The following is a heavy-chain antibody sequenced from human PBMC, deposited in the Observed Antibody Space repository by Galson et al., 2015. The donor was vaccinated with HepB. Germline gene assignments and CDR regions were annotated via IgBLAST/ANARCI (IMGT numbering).Heavy chain of an antibody. CDR3: AREVPDPRAAPFDY. D-gene: IGHD6-13*01. Sequence: SLRLSCAASGFTFSSYSMNWVRQAPGKGLEWVSYIKSSSSTILHADSVKGRFTISRDNAKNSLYLQMNSLRDEDTAVYYCAREVPDPRAAPFDYWGLGTLVTVSS. CDR1: GFTFSSYS. J-gene: IGHJ4*02. CDR2: IKSSSSTI. V-gene: IGHV3-48*02.